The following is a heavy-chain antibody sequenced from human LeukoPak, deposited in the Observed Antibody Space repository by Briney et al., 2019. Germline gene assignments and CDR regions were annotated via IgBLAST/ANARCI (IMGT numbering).Heavy chain of an antibody. Sequence: PGGSLRLSCAASGFTFSSYGMSWVRQAPGKGLEWVSAISGSGGSTYYADSVKGRFTISRDNSKNTLYLQMNSLRAEDTAVYYCAKTRRYCSGGSCYITGGYYYYMDVWGKGTTVTVSS. CDR2: ISGSGGST. CDR3: AKTRRYCSGGSCYITGGYYYYMDV. V-gene: IGHV3-23*01. D-gene: IGHD2-15*01. J-gene: IGHJ6*03. CDR1: GFTFSSYG.